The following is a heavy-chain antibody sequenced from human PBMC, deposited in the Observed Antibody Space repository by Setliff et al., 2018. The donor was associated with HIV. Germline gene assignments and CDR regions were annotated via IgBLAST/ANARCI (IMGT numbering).Heavy chain of an antibody. V-gene: IGHV4-39*07. D-gene: IGHD2-15*01. CDR1: GGSINSSSYY. CDR2: IYTTGST. CDR3: ARDIRPGAAHDAFDI. J-gene: IGHJ3*02. Sequence: KASETLSLTCTVSGGSINSSSYYWGWIRQPPGKGLDWIGRIYTTGSTSYNPSLKSRVTISVDTSKNQFSLKLSSVTAADTAVYYCARDIRPGAAHDAFDIWGQGTMVTVSS.